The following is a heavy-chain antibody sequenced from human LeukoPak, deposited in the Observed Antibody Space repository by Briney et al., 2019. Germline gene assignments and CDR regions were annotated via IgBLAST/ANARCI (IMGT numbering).Heavy chain of an antibody. D-gene: IGHD2-21*01. J-gene: IGHJ2*01. CDR1: GYTFTSYY. V-gene: IGHV1-46*01. Sequence: ASVKVSCKASGYTFTSYYMHWVRQAPGQGLEWMGIINPSGGSTSYAQKFRGRVTMTRDTSTSTVYMELSSLRSEDTAVYYCARDLFGRYFDLWGRGTLVTVSS. CDR2: INPSGGST. CDR3: ARDLFGRYFDL.